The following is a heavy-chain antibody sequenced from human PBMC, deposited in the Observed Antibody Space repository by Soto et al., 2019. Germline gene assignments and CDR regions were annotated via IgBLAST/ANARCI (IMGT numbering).Heavy chain of an antibody. D-gene: IGHD3-22*01. CDR3: ARNAGHYDSSGYYYVDH. Sequence: SETLCLTCTVSGGSVSGSTDCWGWIRQPPGKGLEWIGNIYFSGSTYYNPSLKSRVTISVDTSKNQFSLKLSSVTAADTAVYYCARNAGHYDSSGYYYVDHWGQGTLVTVSS. V-gene: IGHV4-39*01. CDR2: IYFSGST. J-gene: IGHJ4*02. CDR1: GGSVSGSTDC.